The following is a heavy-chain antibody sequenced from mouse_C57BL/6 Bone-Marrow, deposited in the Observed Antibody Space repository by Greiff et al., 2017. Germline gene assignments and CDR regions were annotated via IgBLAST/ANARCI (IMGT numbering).Heavy chain of an antibody. CDR2: ILPSIGRT. D-gene: IGHD3-2*02. CDR3: ARQDSSGYGGFAY. CDR1: DSEVFPIAY. Sequence: VQLVESGSELRSPGSSVKLSCKDFDSEVFPIAYMSWVRQKPGHGFEWIGGILPSIGRTIYGEKFEDKATLDADTLSNTAYLELNSLTSEDSAIYYCARQDSSGYGGFAYWGQGTLVTVSA. J-gene: IGHJ3*01. V-gene: IGHV15-2*01.